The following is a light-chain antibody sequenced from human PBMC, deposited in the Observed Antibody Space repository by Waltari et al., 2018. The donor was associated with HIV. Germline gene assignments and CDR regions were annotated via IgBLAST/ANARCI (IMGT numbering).Light chain of an antibody. CDR2: DVT. Sequence: QSALTQPRSVSGSPGQSVTISCSGASSGVTYNNPVSWYQHHPGKAPKLISYDVTKGPSGVPVRFSGSKSGNTASLTISGLQAEDEADYYCFSYGGSLHVFGTGTEVTVL. V-gene: IGLV2-11*01. CDR3: FSYGGSLHV. CDR1: SSGVTYNNP. J-gene: IGLJ1*01.